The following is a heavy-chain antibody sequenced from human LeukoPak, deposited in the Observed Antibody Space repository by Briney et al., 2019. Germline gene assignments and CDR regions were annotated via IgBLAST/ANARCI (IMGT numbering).Heavy chain of an antibody. CDR3: ARGGGSGSYYNPLHFDY. D-gene: IGHD3-10*01. Sequence: GGSLRLSCAASGFTFSSYDMHWVRQATGIGLEWVSAIGTAGDPYYPGSVKGRFTISRENAKNSLYLQMNSLRAGDTAVYYCARGGGSGSYYNPLHFDYWGQGTLVTVSS. CDR1: GFTFSSYD. V-gene: IGHV3-13*05. CDR2: IGTAGDP. J-gene: IGHJ4*02.